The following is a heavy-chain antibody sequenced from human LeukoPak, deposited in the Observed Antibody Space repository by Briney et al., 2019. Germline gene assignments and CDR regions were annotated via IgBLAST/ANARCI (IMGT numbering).Heavy chain of an antibody. CDR2: ISWDSGSI. D-gene: IGHD6-6*01. CDR1: GFTFGNYA. Sequence: PGGSLRLSCEASGFTFGNYAMHWVRQAPGKGLEWVSGISWDSGSIGYADSVKGRFTISRDNAKNSLYLQMNSLRAEDTALYYCAKDKYSSSLFYFDYWGQGTLVTVSS. CDR3: AKDKYSSSLFYFDY. J-gene: IGHJ4*02. V-gene: IGHV3-9*01.